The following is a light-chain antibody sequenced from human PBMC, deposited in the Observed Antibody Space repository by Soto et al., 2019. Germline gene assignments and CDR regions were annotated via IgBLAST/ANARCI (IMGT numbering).Light chain of an antibody. Sequence: EIMMTQSPATLSVSPGERATLSCRASQSVRNNLAWYQHKPGQVPRLLIYYASTRATGIPARFSGSGSGTEFTLTISSLQTEDVAVYSCQQYNNWPPITFGQEKRQEMK. CDR1: QSVRNN. V-gene: IGKV3-15*01. CDR3: QQYNNWPPIT. J-gene: IGKJ5*01. CDR2: YAS.